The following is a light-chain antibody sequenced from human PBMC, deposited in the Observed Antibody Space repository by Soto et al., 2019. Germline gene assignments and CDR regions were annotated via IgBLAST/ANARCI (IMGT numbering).Light chain of an antibody. J-gene: IGLJ1*01. Sequence: QSVLTQPASVSGSPRQSITISCTGTSSDVGGYNYVSWYQHHPGKAPKLMIYEVSNRPPGVSNRFSGSKSGNTASLTISGLQAEDEADYYCSSYTRSSTYVFGTGTKATVL. V-gene: IGLV2-14*01. CDR2: EVS. CDR3: SSYTRSSTYV. CDR1: SSDVGGYNY.